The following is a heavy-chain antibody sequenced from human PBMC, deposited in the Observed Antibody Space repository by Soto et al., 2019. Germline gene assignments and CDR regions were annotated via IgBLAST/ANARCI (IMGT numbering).Heavy chain of an antibody. Sequence: PGGSLRLSCKASGFSFSDYAMTWVRQAPGKGLEWVSVISGSGDNTFYAASVKGRFAISRDNSKNVLYLQMNSLSADDAAVYFCAKGGAINVYGVDILFDYWGLGTLGTVSA. D-gene: IGHD3-10*01. CDR1: GFSFSDYA. CDR3: AKGGAINVYGVDILFDY. V-gene: IGHV3-23*01. J-gene: IGHJ4*01. CDR2: ISGSGDNT.